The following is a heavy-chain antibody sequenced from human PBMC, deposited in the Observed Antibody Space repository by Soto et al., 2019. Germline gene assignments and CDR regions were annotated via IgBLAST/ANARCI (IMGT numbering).Heavy chain of an antibody. CDR1: GFTFSSYG. CDR3: AKDLRPYDILTGSYGMDV. D-gene: IGHD3-9*01. J-gene: IGHJ6*02. V-gene: IGHV3-30*18. Sequence: GGSLRLSCAASGFTFSSYGMHWVRQAPGTSLEWVAVISYDGSNKYYADSVKGRFTISRDNSENTLYLQMNSLRAEDTAVYYCAKDLRPYDILTGSYGMDVWGQGTTVTVSS. CDR2: ISYDGSNK.